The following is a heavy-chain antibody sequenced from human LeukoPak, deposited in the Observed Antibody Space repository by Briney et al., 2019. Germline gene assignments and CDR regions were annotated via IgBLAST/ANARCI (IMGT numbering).Heavy chain of an antibody. Sequence: GGCLRLSCAASGYTVSTDFRSWVRKAPGKGLEWVSVIYRGGNTYYVDSVKGRFTISRDNSKNMVYLQMNSQRVEDTAVYYCARGGYSYGRPFDHWGQGTLVTVSS. CDR2: IYRGGNT. J-gene: IGHJ4*02. CDR3: ARGGYSYGRPFDH. D-gene: IGHD5-18*01. V-gene: IGHV3-53*01. CDR1: GYTVSTDF.